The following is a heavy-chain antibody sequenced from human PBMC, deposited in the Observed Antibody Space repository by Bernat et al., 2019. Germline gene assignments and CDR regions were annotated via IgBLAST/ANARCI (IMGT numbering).Heavy chain of an antibody. CDR2: TNNDGNEK. Sequence: EVQLVESGGGLVQPVGSLRLSCAASGFTFSNYWIRWVHQAPGKGLEWVANTNNDGNEKYYVDSVKGRFTISRDNAKNSLYLQMNSLRVEDTAVYYCARDIWEAVSWGQGTLVTVSS. D-gene: IGHD1-26*01. J-gene: IGHJ5*02. V-gene: IGHV3-7*03. CDR1: GFTFSNYW. CDR3: ARDIWEAVS.